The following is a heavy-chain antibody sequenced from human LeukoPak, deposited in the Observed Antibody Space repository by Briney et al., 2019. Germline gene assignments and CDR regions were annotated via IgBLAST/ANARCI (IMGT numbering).Heavy chain of an antibody. CDR1: GFPFCTYG. V-gene: IGHV3-23*01. D-gene: IGHD4-17*01. Sequence: RGRSLRLYCAASGFPFCTYGLTWVRQAPGTGLEWVSGISGSGGRTYYTESVEGRFTISRDNSQNTLYLDMNILRVEEPATYYCARDHWPGTTVVTQADCWGQGTLVTVSS. CDR2: ISGSGGRT. J-gene: IGHJ4*02. CDR3: ARDHWPGTTVVTQADC.